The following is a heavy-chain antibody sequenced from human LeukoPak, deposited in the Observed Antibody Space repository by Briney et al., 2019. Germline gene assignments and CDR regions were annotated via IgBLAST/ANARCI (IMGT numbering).Heavy chain of an antibody. Sequence: ASVKVSCKASGGTFSSYAISWVRQAPGQGLEWMGRIIPILGIANYAQKFQGRVTITADKSTGTAYMELSSLRSEDTAVYYCARDSDSGSYDIRGTFDYWGQGTLVTVSS. V-gene: IGHV1-69*04. J-gene: IGHJ4*02. D-gene: IGHD1-26*01. CDR1: GGTFSSYA. CDR2: IIPILGIA. CDR3: ARDSDSGSYDIRGTFDY.